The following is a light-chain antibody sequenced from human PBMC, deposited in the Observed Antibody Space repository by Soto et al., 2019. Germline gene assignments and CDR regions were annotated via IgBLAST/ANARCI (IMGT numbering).Light chain of an antibody. J-gene: IGKJ4*01. CDR3: QQANSFPPT. CDR1: QGIGRW. V-gene: IGKV1D-12*01. Sequence: DIQMTQSPSSVSASVGDRVNITCRASQGIGRWLAWYQQKPGKAPKLLIYAASSLQSGVPSRFNGSGSGTEFTLTISSLQPEDFANYHGQQANSFPPTFGGGTKVEIQ. CDR2: AAS.